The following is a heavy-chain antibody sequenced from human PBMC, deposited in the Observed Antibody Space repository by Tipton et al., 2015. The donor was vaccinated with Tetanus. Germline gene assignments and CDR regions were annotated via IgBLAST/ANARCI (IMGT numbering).Heavy chain of an antibody. D-gene: IGHD3-22*01. CDR3: ARGPRTRIYDSSGYSFRYFYGMDV. V-gene: IGHV4-34*01. CDR1: GGSFTDYS. Sequence: TLSLTCAVYGGSFTDYSWSWIRQPLGQGLEWIGEVNQAGNTDYIPSLKGRVTMSLDTSKSQLSLNLSSVTAADTAVYYCARGPRTRIYDSSGYSFRYFYGMDVWGLGATVTVSS. CDR2: VNQAGNT. J-gene: IGHJ6*02.